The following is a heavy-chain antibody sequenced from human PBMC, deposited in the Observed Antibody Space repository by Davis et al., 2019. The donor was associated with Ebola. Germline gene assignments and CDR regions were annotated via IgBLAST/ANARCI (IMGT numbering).Heavy chain of an antibody. V-gene: IGHV3-23*01. Sequence: GESLKISCAASGFTFRSYAMSWVRQAPGKGLEWVSAISGSGGSTYYADSVKGRFTISRDNSKNTLYLQMNSLRAEDTAVYYCAKGETGTTTYWVYWGQGTLVTVSS. CDR2: ISGSGGST. J-gene: IGHJ4*02. CDR3: AKGETGTTTYWVY. CDR1: GFTFRSYA. D-gene: IGHD1-7*01.